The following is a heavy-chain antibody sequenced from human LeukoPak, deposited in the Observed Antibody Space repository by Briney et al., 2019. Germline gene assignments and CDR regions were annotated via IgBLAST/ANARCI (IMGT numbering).Heavy chain of an antibody. V-gene: IGHV3-64*01. D-gene: IGHD6-13*01. Sequence: GGSLRLSCAASGFTFSSYAMHWVRQAPGKGLEYVSAISSNGGSTYYGNSVKGRFTISRDNSKNTLYLQMGSLRAEDMAVYYCARVAAAGSSDYWGQGTLVTVSS. J-gene: IGHJ4*02. CDR3: ARVAAAGSSDY. CDR1: GFTFSSYA. CDR2: ISSNGGST.